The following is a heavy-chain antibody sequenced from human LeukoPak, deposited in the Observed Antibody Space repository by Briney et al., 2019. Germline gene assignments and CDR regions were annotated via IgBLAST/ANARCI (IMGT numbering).Heavy chain of an antibody. D-gene: IGHD6-19*01. V-gene: IGHV3-74*01. CDR2: INTDGSST. CDR3: ARRYYGQGSGWHYFDY. Sequence: GGSLRLSCAASGFPFSSYWMHWVRQAPGKGLVWVSRINTDGSSTSYADSVKGRFTISRDNAKNTLYLQMNSLRAEDTAIYYCARRYYGQGSGWHYFDYWGQGTLVTVSS. J-gene: IGHJ4*02. CDR1: GFPFSSYW.